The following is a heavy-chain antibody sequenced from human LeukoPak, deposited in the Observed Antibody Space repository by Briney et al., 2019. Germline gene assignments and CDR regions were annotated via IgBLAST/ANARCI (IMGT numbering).Heavy chain of an antibody. CDR3: ARGVRTARLYYYCMDV. CDR2: MNPNSGNT. Sequence: ASVKVSCKASGYTFTSYDINWVRQATGQGLEWMGWMNPNSGNTGYAQKFQGRVTITRNTSISTAYMELSSLRSEDTAVYYCARGVRTARLYYYCMDVWGKGTTVTVSS. D-gene: IGHD6-6*01. V-gene: IGHV1-8*03. CDR1: GYTFTSYD. J-gene: IGHJ6*03.